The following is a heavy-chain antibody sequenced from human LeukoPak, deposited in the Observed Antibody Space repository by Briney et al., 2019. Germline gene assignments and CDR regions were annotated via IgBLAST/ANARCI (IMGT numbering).Heavy chain of an antibody. CDR3: ARVRAGSSSWLYGMDV. V-gene: IGHV1-18*01. CDR1: GYTFTSYG. D-gene: IGHD6-13*01. J-gene: IGHJ6*02. Sequence: ASVKVSCKASGYTFTSYGISWVRQAPGQGLEWMGWISAYNGNTNYAQKLQGRVTMTTDTSTSTAYMELRSLRSDDTAVYYCARVRAGSSSWLYGMDVWGQGTTVTVSS. CDR2: ISAYNGNT.